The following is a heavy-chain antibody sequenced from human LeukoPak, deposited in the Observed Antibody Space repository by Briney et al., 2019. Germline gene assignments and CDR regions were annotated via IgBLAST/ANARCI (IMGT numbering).Heavy chain of an antibody. Sequence: GGSLRLSCTASGFSFSNYNMNWVRQAPGKGPEWISYITFSSSAKQYADSVKGRFTVSRDNTKNSLYLQMSSLSAENTAIYFCPRGHVDGGGGYSRRGDYWGQGTLVTVSS. CDR1: GFSFSNYN. CDR2: ITFSSSAK. CDR3: PRGHVDGGGGYSRRGDY. V-gene: IGHV3-48*01. D-gene: IGHD2-21*01. J-gene: IGHJ4*02.